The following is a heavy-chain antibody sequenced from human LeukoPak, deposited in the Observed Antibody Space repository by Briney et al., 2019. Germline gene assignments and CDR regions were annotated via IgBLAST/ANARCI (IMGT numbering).Heavy chain of an antibody. CDR2: ISGSGGST. Sequence: PGGSLRLSCAASGFTFSSYAMSWVRQAPGKGLEWVLAISGSGGSTYYADSVKGRFTISRDNSKNTLYLQMNSLRDEDTAVYYCARASGAVAGLSYWGQGTLVTVSS. V-gene: IGHV3-23*01. CDR3: ARASGAVAGLSY. D-gene: IGHD6-19*01. J-gene: IGHJ4*02. CDR1: GFTFSSYA.